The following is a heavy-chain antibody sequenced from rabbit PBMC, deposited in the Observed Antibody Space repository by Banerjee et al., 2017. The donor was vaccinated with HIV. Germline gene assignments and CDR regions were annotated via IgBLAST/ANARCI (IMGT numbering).Heavy chain of an antibody. CDR1: GFSFSSSYW. Sequence: QSLEESGGDLVKPGASLTLTCTASGFSFSSSYWICWVRQAPGKGLEWIACINTISGDTVYATWAKGRFTISKTSSTTVTLQMTSLTAADTATYFCAKDLWYSLNLWGPGTLVTVS. V-gene: IGHV1S40*01. D-gene: IGHD7-1*01. CDR2: INTISGDT. CDR3: AKDLWYSLNL. J-gene: IGHJ4*01.